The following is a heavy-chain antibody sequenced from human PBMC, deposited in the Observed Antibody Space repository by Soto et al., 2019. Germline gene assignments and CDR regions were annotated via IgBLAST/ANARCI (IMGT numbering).Heavy chain of an antibody. D-gene: IGHD2-2*01. V-gene: IGHV4-31*02. CDR3: ARDVTSTHTCLDL. J-gene: IGHJ5*02. Sequence: QVQLQESGPGLVKPSQTLSLTCTVSGGSLKSGGYYWSWIRHHPGRGLEWIGYIYYTGRTYYKPSLESRVTLSVDTSTNHLSLKLNSVNAADTAVYYCARDVTSTHTCLDLWGHGTLFTVSS. CDR1: GGSLKSGGYY. CDR2: IYYTGRT.